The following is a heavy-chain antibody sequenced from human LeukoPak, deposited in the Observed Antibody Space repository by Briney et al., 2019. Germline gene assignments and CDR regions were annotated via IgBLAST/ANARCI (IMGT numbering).Heavy chain of an antibody. J-gene: IGHJ4*02. CDR3: ARASTYYYDSSSYYSMYYFDY. CDR1: GFTFSDYY. CDR2: IGGSGSTI. D-gene: IGHD3-22*01. V-gene: IGHV3-11*01. Sequence: GGSLRLSCAAPGFTFSDYYMTWIRQAPGKGLEWVSYIGGSGSTIYYADSVKGRFTISRDNAKNSLFLQMNSLRAEDTAIYYCARASTYYYDSSSYYSMYYFDYWGQGTVVTVSS.